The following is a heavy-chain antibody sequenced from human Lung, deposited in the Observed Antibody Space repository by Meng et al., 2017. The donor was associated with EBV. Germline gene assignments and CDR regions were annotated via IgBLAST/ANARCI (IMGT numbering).Heavy chain of an antibody. V-gene: IGHV4-34*01. CDR2: IYHNGSA. D-gene: IGHD2-15*01. CDR3: ARGLCSGGTCCIDY. Sequence: APLQQRGGRLFNPAETLSLPCAVYGGSFSGYFWTWIRQPPGKGLEWIGEIYHNGSAHFSPSLKSRVTISVDTSKNQFSLNLKSVTAADTAVYYCARGLCSGGTCCIDYWGQGTLVTVPS. J-gene: IGHJ4*02. CDR1: GGSFSGYF.